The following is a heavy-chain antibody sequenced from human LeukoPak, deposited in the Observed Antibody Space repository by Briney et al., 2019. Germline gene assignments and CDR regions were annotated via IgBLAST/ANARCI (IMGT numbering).Heavy chain of an antibody. D-gene: IGHD3-10*01. V-gene: IGHV3-30*18. CDR2: ISYDGSNK. CDR3: AKDNGGPALWFGNFDY. J-gene: IGHJ4*02. Sequence: GRSLGLSCAASGFTFSSYGMHWVRQAPGKGLEWVAVISYDGSNKYYADSVKGRFTISRDNSKNTLYLQMNSLRAEDTAVYYCAKDNGGPALWFGNFDYWGQGTLVTVSS. CDR1: GFTFSSYG.